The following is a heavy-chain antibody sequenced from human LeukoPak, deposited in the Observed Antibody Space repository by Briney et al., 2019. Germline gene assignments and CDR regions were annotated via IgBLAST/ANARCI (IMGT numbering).Heavy chain of an antibody. Sequence: PGGSLRLSCAASGFTFSSYSMNWVRQAPGKGPEWVSSISSSSSYIYYADSVKGRLTISRDNAKNSLYLQMNSLRAEDTAVYYCAREGVEGSYYYDAFDIWGQGTMVTVSS. CDR3: AREGVEGSYYYDAFDI. D-gene: IGHD1-26*01. V-gene: IGHV3-21*01. CDR1: GFTFSSYS. CDR2: ISSSSSYI. J-gene: IGHJ3*02.